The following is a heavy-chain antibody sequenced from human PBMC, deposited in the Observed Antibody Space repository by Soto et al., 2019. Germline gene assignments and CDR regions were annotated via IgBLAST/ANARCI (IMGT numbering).Heavy chain of an antibody. J-gene: IGHJ3*02. CDR3: ARGGYDPIDAFDI. Sequence: QVQLVQSGAEVKKPGSSVKVSCKASGGTFSSYTISWVRQAPGQGLEWMGRIIPILGIANYAQKFQGRVTITADKSTSTAYMELSSLRSEDTAVYYCARGGYDPIDAFDIWVQGTMVTVSS. CDR2: IIPILGIA. CDR1: GGTFSSYT. D-gene: IGHD5-12*01. V-gene: IGHV1-69*02.